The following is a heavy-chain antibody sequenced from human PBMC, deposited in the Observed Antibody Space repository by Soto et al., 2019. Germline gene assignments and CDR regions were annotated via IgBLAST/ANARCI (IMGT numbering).Heavy chain of an antibody. CDR2: INHSGTA. V-gene: IGHV4-34*01. D-gene: IGHD1-26*01. J-gene: IGHJ4*02. CDR3: ARGWDGVPVY. Sequence: QVQLQQWGAGLLKPSETLSLTCAVYGGSFSDYYWSWIRQPPGEGLEWIGQINHSGTANYNPSLKSRVTISVDTSKNQFSLELSSLTAADTAVYYCARGWDGVPVYWGQGSLVTVSS. CDR1: GGSFSDYY.